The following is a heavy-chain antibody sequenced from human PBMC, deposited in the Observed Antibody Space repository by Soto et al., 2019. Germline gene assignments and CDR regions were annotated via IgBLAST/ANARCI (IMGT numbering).Heavy chain of an antibody. V-gene: IGHV3-74*01. Sequence: GGSLRLSCAASGFTLNSFFMHWVRQVPGKGLMWVSRINNDGSSTTYADSVKGRFTISRDNAKNTLYLQMNSLRAEDTAVYFCVSDQYSSGYSVFNFWGQGAQVTVAS. CDR1: GFTLNSFF. CDR2: INNDGSST. J-gene: IGHJ4*02. CDR3: VSDQYSSGYSVFNF. D-gene: IGHD3-22*01.